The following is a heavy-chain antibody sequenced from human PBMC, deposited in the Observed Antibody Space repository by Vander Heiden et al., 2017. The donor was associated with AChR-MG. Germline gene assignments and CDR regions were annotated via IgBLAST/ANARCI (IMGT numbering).Heavy chain of an antibody. D-gene: IGHD3-10*01. CDR3: GKVGYGSSVDLDY. J-gene: IGHJ4*02. Sequence: VQLLESGGVLVQPGGSLRLSCPAPGSSFSRYPMTGVRQAPGKGLEWVSGDSGGAKYHAESVKGRFTVSRDKYKNTLYLQMDSLRAEDTAVYYCGKVGYGSSVDLDYWGQGTQVTVSS. CDR2: DSGGAK. CDR1: GSSFSRYP. V-gene: IGHV3-23*01.